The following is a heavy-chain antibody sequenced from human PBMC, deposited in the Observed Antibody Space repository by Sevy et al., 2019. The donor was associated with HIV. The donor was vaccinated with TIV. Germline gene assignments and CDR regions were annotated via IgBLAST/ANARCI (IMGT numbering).Heavy chain of an antibody. J-gene: IGHJ4*02. V-gene: IGHV3-13*01. D-gene: IGHD6-19*01. Sequence: GGSLRLSCAASGFTFSSYDMHWVRQATGKGLEWVSAIGTAGDTYYPGSVKGRFTISRENAKNSLYLQMNSLRVGDTAVYYCARAYSSGWHEYWGQGTLVTVSS. CDR3: ARAYSSGWHEY. CDR1: GFTFSSYD. CDR2: IGTAGDT.